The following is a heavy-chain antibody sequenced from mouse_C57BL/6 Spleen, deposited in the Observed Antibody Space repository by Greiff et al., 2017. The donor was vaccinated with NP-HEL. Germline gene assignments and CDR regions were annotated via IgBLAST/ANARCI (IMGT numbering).Heavy chain of an antibody. CDR2: ISYDGSN. J-gene: IGHJ3*01. CDR1: GYSITSGYY. Sequence: DVKLQESGPGLVKPSQSLSLTCSVTGYSITSGYYWNWIRQFPGNKLEWMGYISYDGSNNYNPSLKNRISITRDTSKNQFFLKLNSVTTEDTATYYCARDDYYGSSYDWFAYWGQGTLVTVSA. D-gene: IGHD1-1*01. V-gene: IGHV3-6*01. CDR3: ARDDYYGSSYDWFAY.